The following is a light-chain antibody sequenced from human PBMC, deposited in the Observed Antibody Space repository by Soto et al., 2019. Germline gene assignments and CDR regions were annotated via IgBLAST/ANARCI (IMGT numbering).Light chain of an antibody. Sequence: SALTQPPSASGSPGQSVTISCTGSSSDVGGYNYVSWYQQHPGKAPKLMIYDVSKRPSGVPDRFSGSKSGNTASLTVSGLQAEDEADYYCSSYAGSNIVVFGGGTKVTVL. J-gene: IGLJ2*01. V-gene: IGLV2-8*01. CDR1: SSDVGGYNY. CDR2: DVS. CDR3: SSYAGSNIVV.